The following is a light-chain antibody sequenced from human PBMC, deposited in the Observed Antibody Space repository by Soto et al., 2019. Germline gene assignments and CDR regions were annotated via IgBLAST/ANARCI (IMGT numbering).Light chain of an antibody. CDR2: EVT. CDR1: SSDVGSYNY. V-gene: IGLV2-14*01. Sequence: QSALTQPASVSGSPGQSITISCTGTSSDVGSYNYVSWYQQHPDKAPKLMIYEVTNRPSGVSNRFSGSKSGNTASLTISGLQAEDEADYYCSSYTSSNTYVFGTGTKVTVL. J-gene: IGLJ1*01. CDR3: SSYTSSNTYV.